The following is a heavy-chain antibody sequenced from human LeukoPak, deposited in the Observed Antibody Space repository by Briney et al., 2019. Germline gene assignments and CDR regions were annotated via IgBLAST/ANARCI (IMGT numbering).Heavy chain of an antibody. CDR1: GFTFSNYA. CDR3: AKDFWSGYYPNY. Sequence: GGSLRLSCAASGFTFSNYAMSWVRQAPGKGLEWVSGSCSGGSTYYADSVKGRSTISRDNSKNTLFLQMNSLRAEDTAVYYCAKDFWSGYYPNYWGQGTLVTVSS. D-gene: IGHD3-3*01. J-gene: IGHJ4*02. V-gene: IGHV3-23*01. CDR2: SCSGGST.